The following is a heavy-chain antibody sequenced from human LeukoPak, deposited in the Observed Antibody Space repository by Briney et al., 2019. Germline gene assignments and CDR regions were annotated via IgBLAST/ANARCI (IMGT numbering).Heavy chain of an antibody. CDR2: IKEDGTER. CDR3: AKEPSWSLLRGSWDY. Sequence: GGSLRLSCATSGFAFSSSWMHWVRQAPGKGLEWVGNIKEDGTERYYVDSVKGRFTISRDNAKSSLYLQMNSLRAEDTAVYYCAKEPSWSLLRGSWDYWGQGTLVTVSS. CDR1: GFAFSSSW. D-gene: IGHD3-22*01. V-gene: IGHV3-7*03. J-gene: IGHJ4*02.